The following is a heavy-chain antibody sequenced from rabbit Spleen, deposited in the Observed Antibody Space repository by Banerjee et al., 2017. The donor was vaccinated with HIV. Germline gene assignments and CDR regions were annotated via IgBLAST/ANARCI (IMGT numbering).Heavy chain of an antibody. J-gene: IGHJ4*01. CDR2: SYAGSSGNT. CDR1: GFSFNSGYD. CDR3: ARDSGGGHYIDVLFNL. Sequence: QSLEESGGGLVKPGASLTLTCKASGFSFNSGYDMCWVRQAPGKGLEWIACSYAGSSGNTYSAIWAKGRFTISKTSSTVDLKMTSLTVADTATYFCARDSGGGHYIDVLFNLWGPGTLVTVS. D-gene: IGHD1-1*01. V-gene: IGHV1S40*01.